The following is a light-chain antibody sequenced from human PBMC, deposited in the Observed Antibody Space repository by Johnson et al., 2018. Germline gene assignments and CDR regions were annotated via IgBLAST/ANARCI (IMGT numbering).Light chain of an antibody. CDR2: ENN. CDR3: GTWDSSLSPGNV. J-gene: IGLJ1*01. Sequence: QSVLTQPPSVSAAPGQKVTISCSGSSSNIGNNYVSWYQQLPGTAPQLLIYENNKRPSGIPDRFSGSKSGTSATLGITGLQTGDEADYYCGTWDSSLSPGNVFGTGTKVTVL. V-gene: IGLV1-51*02. CDR1: SSNIGNNY.